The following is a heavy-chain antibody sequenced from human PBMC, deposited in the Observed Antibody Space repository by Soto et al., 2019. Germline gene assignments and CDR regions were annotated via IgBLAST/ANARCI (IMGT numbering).Heavy chain of an antibody. CDR1: GFSLSTSGVG. J-gene: IGHJ6*02. CDR2: IYWNDDK. V-gene: IGHV2-5*01. CDR3: AHRQSSSGPGGVDV. Sequence: SGPTLVNPTQTLTLTCTFSGFSLSTSGVGVGWIRQPPGKALEWLALIYWNDDKRYSPSLKSRLTITKNTSKNQVVLTMTNMDPVDTATYYCAHRQSSSGPGGVDVWGQGATVTVYS. D-gene: IGHD6-25*01.